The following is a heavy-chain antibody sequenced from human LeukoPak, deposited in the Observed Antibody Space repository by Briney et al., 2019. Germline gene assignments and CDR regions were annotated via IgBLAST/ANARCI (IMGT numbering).Heavy chain of an antibody. CDR3: ARVFSGSYPNYYYGMDV. CDR1: GFTFSSYW. CDR2: INSDGSST. Sequence: PGGSLRLSCAASGFTFSSYWMHWVRQAPGKGLVWVSRINSDGSSTSYADSVKGRFTISRDNAKNTLYLQMNSLRAEDTAVYYCARVFSGSYPNYYYGMDVWGQGTTVTVSS. J-gene: IGHJ6*02. D-gene: IGHD1-26*01. V-gene: IGHV3-74*01.